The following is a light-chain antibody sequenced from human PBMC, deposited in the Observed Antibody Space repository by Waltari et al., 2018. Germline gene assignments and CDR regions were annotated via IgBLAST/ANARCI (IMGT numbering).Light chain of an antibody. CDR1: QSVSSY. J-gene: IGKJ5*01. CDR2: DAS. Sequence: EIVLTQSPATLSLSPGERATLSCRASQSVSSYLAWYQQKPGQAPRRLIYDASNRATGIPARFSGSGSGTDFTLTISSLEPEDFAVYYCQQRSNWLPITFGQGTRLEIK. CDR3: QQRSNWLPIT. V-gene: IGKV3-11*01.